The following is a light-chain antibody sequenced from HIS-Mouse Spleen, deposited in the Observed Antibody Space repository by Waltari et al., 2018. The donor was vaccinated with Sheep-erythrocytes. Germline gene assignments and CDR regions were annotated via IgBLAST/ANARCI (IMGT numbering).Light chain of an antibody. V-gene: IGLV3-1*01. J-gene: IGLJ2*01. CDR1: KLRANY. Sequence: SYELTQPPSVSVSPGQTASIPCSGDKLRANYACWYQQKPGQSPVLVIYQDSKRPSGIPERFSGSNSGNTATLTISGTQAMDEADYYCQAWDSSTAVFGGGTKLTVL. CDR2: QDS. CDR3: QAWDSSTAV.